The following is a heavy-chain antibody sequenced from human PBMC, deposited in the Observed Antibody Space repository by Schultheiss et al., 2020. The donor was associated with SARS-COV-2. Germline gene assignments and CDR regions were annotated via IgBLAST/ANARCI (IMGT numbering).Heavy chain of an antibody. CDR3: AKLYSGSYNDDGLIDY. V-gene: IGHV3-30*18. CDR1: GFTFSSYG. D-gene: IGHD1-26*01. Sequence: GGSLRLSCAASGFTFSSYGMHWVRQAPGKGLEWVAVISYDGSNKYYADSVKGRFTISRDNSKNTLYLQMNSLRAEDTAVYYCAKLYSGSYNDDGLIDYWGQGTLVTVSS. J-gene: IGHJ4*02. CDR2: ISYDGSNK.